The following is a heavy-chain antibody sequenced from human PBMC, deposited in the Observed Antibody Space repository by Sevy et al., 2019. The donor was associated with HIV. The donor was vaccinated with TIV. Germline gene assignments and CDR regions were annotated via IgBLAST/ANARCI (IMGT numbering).Heavy chain of an antibody. CDR3: ATSRSGYFDGSGYYIY. V-gene: IGHV5-51*01. D-gene: IGHD3-22*01. Sequence: GSLRLSCQGSGYSFTSHWIAWVRQMPGKGLEWMGIIYPDDSDTRYSPSFQGQVTFSADKSIFTAYLQWSSLKASDTAIYYCATSRSGYFDGSGYYIYWGQGTQVTVSS. J-gene: IGHJ4*01. CDR2: IYPDDSDT. CDR1: GYSFTSHW.